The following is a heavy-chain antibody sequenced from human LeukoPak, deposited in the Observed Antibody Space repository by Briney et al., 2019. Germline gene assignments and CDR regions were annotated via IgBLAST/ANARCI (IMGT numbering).Heavy chain of an antibody. J-gene: IGHJ4*02. CDR2: IDPTDSYA. Sequence: GESLKISCKDSGYSFTNYWISWVRQMPGKGLEWMGRIDPTDSYATYSPSFQGHVTISIDKSISTAYLQWTSLKASDTAMYCCARTPGAIFFFDHWGQGTLVTASS. CDR1: GYSFTNYW. V-gene: IGHV5-10-1*01. D-gene: IGHD2-2*01. CDR3: ARTPGAIFFFDH.